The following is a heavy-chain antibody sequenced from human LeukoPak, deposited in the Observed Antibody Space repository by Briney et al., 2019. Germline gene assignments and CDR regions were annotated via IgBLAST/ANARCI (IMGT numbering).Heavy chain of an antibody. CDR3: AGAAAGLDAFDI. J-gene: IGHJ3*02. CDR2: IYYSGTT. Sequence: SETLSLTCTVSGGSISSYYWSWIRQPPGKGLEWIGYIYYSGTTNYNPSLKSRVTISVDTSKNQFSLKLSSVTAADTAVYYCAGAAAGLDAFDIWGQGTMVTVSS. CDR1: GGSISSYY. D-gene: IGHD6-13*01. V-gene: IGHV4-59*01.